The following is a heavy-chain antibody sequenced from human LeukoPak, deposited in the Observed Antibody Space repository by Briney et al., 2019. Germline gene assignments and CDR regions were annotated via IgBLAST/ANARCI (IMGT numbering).Heavy chain of an antibody. CDR1: GLTFSSYG. V-gene: IGHV3-30*02. Sequence: PGGSLRLSCAASGLTFSSYGMHWVRQAPGKGLEWVAYIRYDGSTQYYADSVKGRFTISRDNSKNTLYLQMNSLRAEDTAVYYCAKEGKTRNWNYSQAKPVYWGQGTLVTVSS. J-gene: IGHJ4*02. D-gene: IGHD1-7*01. CDR3: AKEGKTRNWNYSQAKPVY. CDR2: IRYDGSTQ.